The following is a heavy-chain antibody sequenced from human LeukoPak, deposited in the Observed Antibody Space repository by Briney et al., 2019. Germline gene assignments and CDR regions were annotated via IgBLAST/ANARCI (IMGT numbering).Heavy chain of an antibody. Sequence: GRSLRLSCAASGFTFDDYAMHWVRQAPGKGLEWVSGISWNSGSIGYADSVKDRFTISRDNAKNSLYLQMNSLRAEDTALYYCAKGYRGGFWSGYYFDYWGQGTLVTVSS. V-gene: IGHV3-9*01. CDR3: AKGYRGGFWSGYYFDY. D-gene: IGHD3-3*01. CDR1: GFTFDDYA. J-gene: IGHJ4*02. CDR2: ISWNSGSI.